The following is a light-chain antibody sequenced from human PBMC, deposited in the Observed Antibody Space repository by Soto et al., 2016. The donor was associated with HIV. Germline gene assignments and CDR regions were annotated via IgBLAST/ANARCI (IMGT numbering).Light chain of an antibody. V-gene: IGKV1-5*03. CDR2: KAS. CDR1: QSISSW. CDR3: QQYNSYWWT. J-gene: IGKJ1*01. Sequence: DMQMTQSPSTLSASVGDRVTITCRASQSISSWLAWYQQKPGTAPKLLIYKASSLESGVPSRFSGSGSGTEFTLTISSLQPDDFATYYCQQYNSYWWTFGQGTKVEIK.